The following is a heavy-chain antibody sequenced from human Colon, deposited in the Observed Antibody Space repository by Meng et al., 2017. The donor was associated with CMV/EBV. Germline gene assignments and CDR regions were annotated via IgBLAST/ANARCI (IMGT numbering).Heavy chain of an antibody. V-gene: IGHV3-66*01. CDR3: ARGYSGTSS. CDR1: GCTVSSTH. Sequence: GSSGGDVVQPWGFLRPSCASSGCTVSSTHRSWVRQAPGKGLEWVSVIYSGGSTFYADSVKGRFTISRDNSKNTLYLQTNSLSAEDTAVYYCARGYSGTSSWGQGTLVTVSS. CDR2: IYSGGST. D-gene: IGHD1-26*01. J-gene: IGHJ4*02.